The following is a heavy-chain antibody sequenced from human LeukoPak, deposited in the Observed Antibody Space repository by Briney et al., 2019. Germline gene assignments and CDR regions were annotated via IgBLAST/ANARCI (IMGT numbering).Heavy chain of an antibody. CDR2: IYPGDSDT. Sequence: GESLKISCKGSGYSFTSYWIGWVRQMPGKGLEWMGIIYPGDSDTRYSPSFQGQVTISADKSISPAYLQWSSLKASDTAMYYCARYYYGSGRGANWFDPWGQGTLVTVSS. V-gene: IGHV5-51*01. J-gene: IGHJ5*02. D-gene: IGHD3-10*01. CDR3: ARYYYGSGRGANWFDP. CDR1: GYSFTSYW.